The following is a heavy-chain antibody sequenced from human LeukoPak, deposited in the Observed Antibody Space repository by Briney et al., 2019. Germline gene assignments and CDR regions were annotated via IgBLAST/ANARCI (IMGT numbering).Heavy chain of an antibody. Sequence: ASVKVSCKASGYTFTSYAMHWVRQAPGQRLEWMGWTNAGNGNTKYSQKFQGRVTITRDTSASTAYMELSSLRSEDTAVYYCARDPGSGWEYYFDYWGQGTLVTVSS. V-gene: IGHV1-3*01. CDR3: ARDPGSGWEYYFDY. J-gene: IGHJ4*02. CDR1: GYTFTSYA. D-gene: IGHD6-19*01. CDR2: TNAGNGNT.